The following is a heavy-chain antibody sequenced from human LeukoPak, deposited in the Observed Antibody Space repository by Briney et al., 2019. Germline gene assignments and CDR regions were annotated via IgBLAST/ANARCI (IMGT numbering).Heavy chain of an antibody. D-gene: IGHD4-17*01. CDR2: IYYSGST. CDR1: GGSISSSSYY. Sequence: PSETLSLTCTVSGGSISSSSYYWGWIRQPPGKGLEWVASIYYSGSTYYNPPLKSRVTMSVDTSKNQFSLKLSSVTAADTAVYYCARVVTGGDYAPEGPDYYYYGMDVWGQGTTVTVSS. CDR3: ARVVTGGDYAPEGPDYYYYGMDV. J-gene: IGHJ6*02. V-gene: IGHV4-39*07.